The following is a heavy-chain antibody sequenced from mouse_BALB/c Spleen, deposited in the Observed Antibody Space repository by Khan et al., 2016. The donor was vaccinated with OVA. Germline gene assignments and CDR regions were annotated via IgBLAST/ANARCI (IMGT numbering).Heavy chain of an antibody. D-gene: IGHD2-1*01. CDR2: INPTNGGS. CDR3: ARSGYGNPFAY. CDR1: CYTFTNNY. V-gene: IGHV1S81*02. J-gene: IGHJ3*01. Sequence: VHLHHPFSYLFKPGASVKISCNSSCYTFTNNYIYWVKQRPGQGLEWIGGINPTNGGSHFNEKFKNKATLTEDKSSSTAYMQLSSLTSEDSAVYYCARSGYGNPFAYWGQGTLVTVSA.